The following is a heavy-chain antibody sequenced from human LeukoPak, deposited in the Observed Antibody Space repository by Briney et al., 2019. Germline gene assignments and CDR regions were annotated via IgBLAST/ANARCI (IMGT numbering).Heavy chain of an antibody. CDR1: GFTFSSYA. V-gene: IGHV3-23*01. CDR3: TSSTGATIDY. J-gene: IGHJ4*02. D-gene: IGHD1-26*01. Sequence: GGSLRLSCAASGFTFSSYAMSWVRQAPGKGLEWVSAISGSGGSTYYADSVKGRFTISRDNSKNTLYLQMNSLKTEDTAVYYCTSSTGATIDYWGQGTLVTVSS. CDR2: ISGSGGST.